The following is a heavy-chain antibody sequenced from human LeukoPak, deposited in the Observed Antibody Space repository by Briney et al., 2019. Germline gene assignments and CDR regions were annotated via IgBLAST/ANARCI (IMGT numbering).Heavy chain of an antibody. Sequence: SETLSLTCAVYGGSFSGYYWSWIRQPPGKGLEWIGEINHSGSTNYNPSLKSRVTIPVDTSKNQFSLKLSSVTAADTAVYYCARAKSYSSGWYSRGGSAFDIWGQGTMVTVSS. CDR1: GGSFSGYY. CDR3: ARAKSYSSGWYSRGGSAFDI. CDR2: INHSGST. D-gene: IGHD6-19*01. J-gene: IGHJ3*02. V-gene: IGHV4-34*01.